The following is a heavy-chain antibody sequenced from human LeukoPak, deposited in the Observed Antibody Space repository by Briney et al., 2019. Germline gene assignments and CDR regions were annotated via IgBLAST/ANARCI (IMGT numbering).Heavy chain of an antibody. CDR2: FDPEDGET. V-gene: IGHV1-24*01. J-gene: IGHJ6*02. CDR3: ATLGTPSGGLYGMDV. CDR1: GYTLTELS. D-gene: IGHD5-12*01. Sequence: ASVKVSCKVSGYTLTELSMHWVRQAPGKGLEWRGGFDPEDGETFNAQKFQGRVTMTEDTSTDTAYMELSSLRSEDTAVYYCATLGTPSGGLYGMDVWGQGTTVTVSS.